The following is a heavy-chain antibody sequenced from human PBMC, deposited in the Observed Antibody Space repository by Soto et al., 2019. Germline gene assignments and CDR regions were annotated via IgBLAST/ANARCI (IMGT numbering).Heavy chain of an antibody. D-gene: IGHD2-15*01. CDR2: ISSSSSTI. V-gene: IGHV3-48*01. J-gene: IGHJ4*02. CDR3: ARVSYQIVVVVAAADY. CDR1: GFTFSSYS. Sequence: EVQLVESGGGLVQPGGSLRLSCAASGFTFSSYSMNWVRQAPGKGLEWVSYISSSSSTIYYADSVKGRFTISRDNAKNLLYLQMNSLRAEDTAVYYCARVSYQIVVVVAAADYWGQGTLVTVSS.